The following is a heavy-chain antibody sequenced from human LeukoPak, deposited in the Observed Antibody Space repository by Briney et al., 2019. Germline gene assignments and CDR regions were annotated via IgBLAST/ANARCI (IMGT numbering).Heavy chain of an antibody. CDR1: GYTFTDYH. D-gene: IGHD6-19*01. CDR2: INPNSGGT. V-gene: IGHV1-2*02. CDR3: TRFRHVAVAGTPHFDY. J-gene: IGHJ4*02. Sequence: GASVKVSCKASGYTFTDYHIHWVRQAPGQGLEWMGWINPNSGGTNYAEKFPGRLTTTRDTSISTAFMELSGLRSDDTAVYYCTRFRHVAVAGTPHFDYWGQGALVTVSS.